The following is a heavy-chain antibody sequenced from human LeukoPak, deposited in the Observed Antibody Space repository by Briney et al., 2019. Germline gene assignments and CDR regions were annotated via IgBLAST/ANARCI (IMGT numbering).Heavy chain of an antibody. CDR2: ISSSGSTI. J-gene: IGHJ4*02. CDR1: GFTFSSYE. CDR3: ARDYYYGSGRPPLPLDY. V-gene: IGHV3-48*03. Sequence: GGSLRLSCAASGFTFSSYEMNWVRQAPGKGLEWASYISSSGSTIYYADSVKGRFTISRDNAKNSLYLQMNSLRAEDTAVYYCARDYYYGSGRPPLPLDYWGQGTLVTVSS. D-gene: IGHD3-10*01.